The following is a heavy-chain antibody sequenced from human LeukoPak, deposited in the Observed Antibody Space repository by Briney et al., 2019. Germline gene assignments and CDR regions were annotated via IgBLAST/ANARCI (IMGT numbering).Heavy chain of an antibody. CDR3: ARDLSGDDYYDSSGYYDY. J-gene: IGHJ4*02. Sequence: ASVKVSCKASGYTFTSYGISWVRQGPGQGVEWMGWISAYNGNTNYAQKLQGRVTMTTDTSTSTAYMELRSLRSDDTAVYYCARDLSGDDYYDSSGYYDYWGQGTLVTVSS. D-gene: IGHD3-22*01. CDR1: GYTFTSYG. V-gene: IGHV1-18*01. CDR2: ISAYNGNT.